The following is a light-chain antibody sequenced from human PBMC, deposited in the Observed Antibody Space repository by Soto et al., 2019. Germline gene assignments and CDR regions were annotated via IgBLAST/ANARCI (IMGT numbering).Light chain of an antibody. Sequence: EIVLTQSPGTLSLSPGERATLSCRASQYVDTSYLAWYQQKPGQAPRLLIFGASNRGTGIPDRFSGSGSGTDLSLTISSLEPEDFEVYYCEQYGNSPMYSFGQGTILEIK. V-gene: IGKV3-20*01. CDR3: EQYGNSPMYS. J-gene: IGKJ2*01. CDR2: GAS. CDR1: QYVDTSY.